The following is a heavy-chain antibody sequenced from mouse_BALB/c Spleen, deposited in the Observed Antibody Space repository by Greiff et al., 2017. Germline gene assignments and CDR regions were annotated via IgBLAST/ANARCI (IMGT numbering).Heavy chain of an antibody. CDR2: IDPANGNT. D-gene: IGHD1-1*01. Sequence: VQLQQSGAELVKPGASVKLSCTASGFNIKDTYMHWVKQRPEQGLEWIGRIDPANGNTKYDPKFQGKATITADTSSNTAYLQLSSLTSEDTAVYYCARLTTVYAMDYWGQGTSVTVSS. CDR1: GFNIKDTY. J-gene: IGHJ4*01. V-gene: IGHV14-3*02. CDR3: ARLTTVYAMDY.